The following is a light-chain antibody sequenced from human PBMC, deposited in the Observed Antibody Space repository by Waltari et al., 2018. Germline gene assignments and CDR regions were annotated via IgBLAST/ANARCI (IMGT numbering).Light chain of an antibody. CDR2: DTY. CDR3: QSYLRLPAT. J-gene: IGKJ1*01. V-gene: IGKV3-20*01. Sequence: EIVLTQSPGILSLSPGERATLSCRASQSISKYLGWYQQRLGQAPSLLIYDTYIRAPGIPDRFSGSGSGTDFSLIISRLKPEDFAVYYFQSYLRLPATFGQGTKVEIK. CDR1: QSISKY.